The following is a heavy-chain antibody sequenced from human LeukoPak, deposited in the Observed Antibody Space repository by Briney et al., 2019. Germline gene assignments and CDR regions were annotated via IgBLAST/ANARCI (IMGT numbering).Heavy chain of an antibody. CDR2: IYYSGST. V-gene: IGHV4-59*01. Sequence: SETLSLTCTVSGGSISSYYWSWIRQPPGKGLEWIGYIYYSGSTNYNPSLKSRVTISVDTSKNQSSLKLSSVTAADTAVYYCARVPLASSFGSSYYYYGMDVWGQGTTVTVSS. D-gene: IGHD3-16*01. J-gene: IGHJ6*02. CDR3: ARVPLASSFGSSYYYYGMDV. CDR1: GGSISSYY.